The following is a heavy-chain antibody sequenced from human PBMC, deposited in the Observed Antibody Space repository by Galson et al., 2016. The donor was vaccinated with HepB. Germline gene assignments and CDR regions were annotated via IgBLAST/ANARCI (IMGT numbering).Heavy chain of an antibody. CDR1: GDNFATYW. CDR3: TRRAVRGLITRHAFEI. D-gene: IGHD3-10*01. Sequence: QSGAEVKKPGESLKISCKGSGDNFATYWIGWVRQVPGKGLEWMGLIYPSDSDTKYSPSFRGQVTISADRSISTAYLQWDSLRASDTAMYYCTRRAVRGLITRHAFEIWGQGTMVTVSS. J-gene: IGHJ3*02. CDR2: IYPSDSDT. V-gene: IGHV5-51*01.